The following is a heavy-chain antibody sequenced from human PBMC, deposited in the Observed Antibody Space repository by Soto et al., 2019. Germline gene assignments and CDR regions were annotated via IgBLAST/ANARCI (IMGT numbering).Heavy chain of an antibody. V-gene: IGHV1-18*01. CDR3: ARRKYSGAWVGGSGDY. Sequence: QVQLVQSGGEVKKPGASVKVSCKTSGYTFSNYAITWVRQAPGQGLEWVGWISAYNGNTNYAQNLQGRVTMTTDTSTSTAYMELRSLRSDDTAVYYCARRKYSGAWVGGSGDYWGQGTLVSVSS. CDR1: GYTFSNYA. J-gene: IGHJ4*02. CDR2: ISAYNGNT. D-gene: IGHD6-19*01.